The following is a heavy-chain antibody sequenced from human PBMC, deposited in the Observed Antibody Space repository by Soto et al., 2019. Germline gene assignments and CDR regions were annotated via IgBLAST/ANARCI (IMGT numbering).Heavy chain of an antibody. CDR3: ARETGRSGSYDY. CDR2: IYSSGST. V-gene: IGHV4-4*07. D-gene: IGHD6-19*01. J-gene: IGHJ4*02. Sequence: SETLSLTCTVSGGSISSYYCGWIRQPAGKGLEWIGRIYSSGSTNYNPSLKSRLTMSIDTSKNQFSLKLSSVTAADTAVYFCARETGRSGSYDYWGQGTLVTVS. CDR1: GGSISSYY.